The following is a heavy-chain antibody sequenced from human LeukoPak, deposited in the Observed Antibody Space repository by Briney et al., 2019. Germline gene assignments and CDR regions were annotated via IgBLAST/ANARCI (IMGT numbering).Heavy chain of an antibody. J-gene: IGHJ4*02. CDR2: INHSGST. CDR1: GGSFSGYY. D-gene: IGHD2-2*01. Sequence: SETLSLTCAVYGGSFSGYYWSWIRQPPGKGLEWIGEINHSGSTNYNPSLKSRVTISVDTSKSQFSLKLSSVTAADTAVYYCARGLKYRGFDYWGQGTLVTVSS. V-gene: IGHV4-34*01. CDR3: ARGLKYRGFDY.